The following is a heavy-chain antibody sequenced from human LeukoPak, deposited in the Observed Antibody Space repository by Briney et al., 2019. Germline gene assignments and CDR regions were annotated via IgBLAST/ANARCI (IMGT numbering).Heavy chain of an antibody. CDR1: GYTLTELS. CDR3: VVAAAGTGANWFDP. V-gene: IGHV1-24*01. J-gene: IGHJ5*02. CDR2: FDPEDGET. Sequence: GASVKVSCKVSGYTLTELSTHWVRQAPGKGLEWMGGFDPEDGETIYAQKFQGRVTMTEDTSTDAAYMELSSLRSEDTAVYYCVVAAAGTGANWFDPWGQGTLVTVSS. D-gene: IGHD6-13*01.